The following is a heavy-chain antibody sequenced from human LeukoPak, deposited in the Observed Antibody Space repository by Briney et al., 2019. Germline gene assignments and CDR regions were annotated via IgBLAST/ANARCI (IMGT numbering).Heavy chain of an antibody. D-gene: IGHD2-21*02. V-gene: IGHV4-34*01. CDR3: ARAFYCGGDCCIDY. CDR2: INHSGST. Sequence: SETLSLTCAVYGGSFSGYYWSWIRQPPGKGLEWIGEINHSGSTNYNPSLKSRVTISVDTSKNQFSLNLRSVTAADTAVYYCARAFYCGGDCCIDYWGQGTLVTVSS. CDR1: GGSFSGYY. J-gene: IGHJ4*02.